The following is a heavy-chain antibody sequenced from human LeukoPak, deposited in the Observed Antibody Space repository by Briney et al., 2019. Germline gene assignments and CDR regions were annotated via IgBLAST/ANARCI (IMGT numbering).Heavy chain of an antibody. CDR3: AREVCSGGSCYSSYYYYYMDV. V-gene: IGHV3-33*01. Sequence: GGPLSPPCEASGSPFVTFGMPWSRKAPAKGLGWLQVIWYDGSNENYVDSVKGRFTVSRDNSKNTLYLQMNSLRAEDTAVYYCAREVCSGGSCYSSYYYYYMDVWGKGTTVTVSS. CDR1: GSPFVTFG. CDR2: IWYDGSNE. J-gene: IGHJ6*03. D-gene: IGHD2-15*01.